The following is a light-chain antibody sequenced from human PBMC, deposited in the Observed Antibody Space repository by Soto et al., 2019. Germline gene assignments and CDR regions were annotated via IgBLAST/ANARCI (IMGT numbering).Light chain of an antibody. CDR1: SSDVGGYIY. Sequence: QSALTQPASVSGSPRRSITISCTGTSSDVGGYIYVSWYQQHPGKAPKLMIYDVTSRPSGVSYRFSGSKSGNTASLTISGLQAEDEADYYCSSYTTSSSYVFGTGTKVTVL. CDR3: SSYTTSSSYV. J-gene: IGLJ1*01. CDR2: DVT. V-gene: IGLV2-14*01.